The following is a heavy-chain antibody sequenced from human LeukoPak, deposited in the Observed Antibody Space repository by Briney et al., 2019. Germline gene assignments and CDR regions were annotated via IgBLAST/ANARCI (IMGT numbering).Heavy chain of an antibody. D-gene: IGHD4-17*01. CDR3: ARYAYGDYGSSWFDP. V-gene: IGHV1-18*01. CDR2: ISAYNGNT. CDR1: GYTFTSYG. J-gene: IGHJ5*02. Sequence: ASVKVSCKASGYTFTSYGISWVRQAPGQGLEWMGWISAYNGNTNYAQKLQGRVTMTTDTSTSTAYIELRSLRSDDTAVYYCARYAYGDYGSSWFDPWGQGTLVTVS.